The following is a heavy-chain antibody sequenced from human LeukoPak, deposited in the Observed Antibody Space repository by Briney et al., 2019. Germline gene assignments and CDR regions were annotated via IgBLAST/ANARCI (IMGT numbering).Heavy chain of an antibody. CDR3: ARDATGYSYGRGAFDI. CDR2: INHSGST. Sequence: SETLSLTCAVYGGSFSGYYWSWIHQPPGKGLEWIGEINHSGSTNYNPSLKSRVTISVDTSKNQFSLKLSSVTAADTAVYYCARDATGYSYGRGAFDIWGQGTMVTVSS. CDR1: GGSFSGYY. V-gene: IGHV4-34*01. D-gene: IGHD5-18*01. J-gene: IGHJ3*02.